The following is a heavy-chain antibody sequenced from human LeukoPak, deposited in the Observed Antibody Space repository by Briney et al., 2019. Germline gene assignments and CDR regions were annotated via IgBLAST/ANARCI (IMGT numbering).Heavy chain of an antibody. CDR3: ARAIRIAAADYYYYYGVDV. D-gene: IGHD6-13*01. Sequence: PSETLSLTCTVSGGSISSYYWSWIRQPPGKGLEWIGYIYYSGSTNYNPSLKSRVTISVDTSKNQFSLKLSSVTAADTAVYYCARAIRIAAADYYYYYGVDVWGQGTTVTVSS. CDR2: IYYSGST. V-gene: IGHV4-59*01. CDR1: GGSISSYY. J-gene: IGHJ6*02.